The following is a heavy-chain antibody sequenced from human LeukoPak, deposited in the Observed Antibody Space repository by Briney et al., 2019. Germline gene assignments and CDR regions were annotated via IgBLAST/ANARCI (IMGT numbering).Heavy chain of an antibody. V-gene: IGHV3-30*18. D-gene: IGHD6-13*01. CDR2: ISYDGSNK. J-gene: IGHJ4*02. CDR1: GFTFSSYG. Sequence: PGGSLRLSCAASGFTFSSYGMHWVRQAPGKGLEWVAVISYDGSNKYYADSVKGRFTISRDNSKNTLYLQMNSLRAEDTAVYYCAKDLAGRYGSSCIDYWGQGTLVTVSS. CDR3: AKDLAGRYGSSCIDY.